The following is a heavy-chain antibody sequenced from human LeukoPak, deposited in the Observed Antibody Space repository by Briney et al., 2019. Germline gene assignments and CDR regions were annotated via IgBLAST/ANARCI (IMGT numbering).Heavy chain of an antibody. Sequence: GGSLRLSCAASGFIFSYSAMHWVRQAPGKGLEWVAVTSYDGGNRYYADSIKGRFTISRDNSKNTLYLQMNSLRAEDTALYYCARDQRENDYGDFYFDFWGQGTLVTVSA. CDR3: ARDQRENDYGDFYFDF. D-gene: IGHD4-17*01. V-gene: IGHV3-30-3*01. CDR2: TSYDGGNR. J-gene: IGHJ4*02. CDR1: GFIFSYSA.